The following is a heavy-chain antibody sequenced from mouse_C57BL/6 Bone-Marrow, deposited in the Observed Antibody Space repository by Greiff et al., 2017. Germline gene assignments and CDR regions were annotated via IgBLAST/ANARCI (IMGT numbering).Heavy chain of an antibody. Sequence: QVTLKVSGPGILQPSQTLSLTCSFSGFSLSTFGMGVGWIRQPSGKGLEWLAHIWWDDDKYYNPALKSRLTISKDTSKNQLFLKIANVDTADTATYYCARSRHYGSSYQFAYWGQGTLVTVSA. D-gene: IGHD1-1*01. CDR2: IWWDDDK. CDR3: ARSRHYGSSYQFAY. CDR1: GFSLSTFGMG. V-gene: IGHV8-8*01. J-gene: IGHJ3*01.